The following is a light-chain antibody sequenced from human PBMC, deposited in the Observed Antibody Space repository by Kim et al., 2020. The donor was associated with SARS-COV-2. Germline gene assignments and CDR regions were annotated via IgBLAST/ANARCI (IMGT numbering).Light chain of an antibody. V-gene: IGKV1-33*01. CDR1: HDISTY. Sequence: DIQLTQSPSSLSASIGDRVTITCQASHDISTYLNWHQQKRGKAPELLIYDASNLEIGVPSRFSGSESGTDFTLTISSLQPEDYATYYCQQYDTLWTFGQGTKVDIK. CDR3: QQYDTLWT. CDR2: DAS. J-gene: IGKJ1*01.